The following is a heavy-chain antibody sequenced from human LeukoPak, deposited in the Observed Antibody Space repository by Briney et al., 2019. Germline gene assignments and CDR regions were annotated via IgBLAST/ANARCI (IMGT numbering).Heavy chain of an antibody. V-gene: IGHV3-48*03. CDR2: ISSSGSTI. Sequence: GGSLRLSCAASGFTFSSYEMNWVRQAPGKGLEWVSYISSSGSTIYYADSVKGRFTISRDNAKNSLYLQMNSLRAEDTAVYYCARDRDKVGATTYWGQGTLVTVSS. CDR3: ARDRDKVGATTY. J-gene: IGHJ4*02. D-gene: IGHD1-26*01. CDR1: GFTFSSYE.